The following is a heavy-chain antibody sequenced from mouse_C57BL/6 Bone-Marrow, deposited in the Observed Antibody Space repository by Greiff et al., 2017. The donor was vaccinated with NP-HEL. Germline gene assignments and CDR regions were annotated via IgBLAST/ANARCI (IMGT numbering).Heavy chain of an antibody. CDR3: ARWWLLLGNYFDY. V-gene: IGHV1-53*01. CDR1: GYTFTSYW. CDR2: INPSNGGT. J-gene: IGHJ2*01. D-gene: IGHD2-3*01. Sequence: VQLQQPGTELVKPGASVKLSCKASGYTFTSYWMHWVKQRPGQGLEWIGNINPSNGGTNYNEKFKSKATLTVDKSSSTAYMQLSSLTSEDSAVYYCARWWLLLGNYFDYWGQGTTLTVSS.